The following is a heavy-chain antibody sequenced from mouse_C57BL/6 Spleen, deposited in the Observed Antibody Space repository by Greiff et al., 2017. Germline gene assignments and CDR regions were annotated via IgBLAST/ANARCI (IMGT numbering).Heavy chain of an antibody. CDR2: IWGVGST. D-gene: IGHD1-1*01. J-gene: IGHJ4*01. V-gene: IGHV2-6*01. CDR3: ARRYGSSCDDYAMGD. Sequence: ESGPGLVAPSQSLSITCTVSGFSLTSYGVDWVRQSPGKGLEWLGVIWGVGSTNYNSALKSRLSTSKDNSTSQVFLKMNRLQTGDTAMYYCARRYGSSCDDYAMGDWGQGTSVTVAS. CDR1: GFSLTSYG.